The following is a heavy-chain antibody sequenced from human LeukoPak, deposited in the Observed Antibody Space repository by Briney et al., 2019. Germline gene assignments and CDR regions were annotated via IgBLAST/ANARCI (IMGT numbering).Heavy chain of an antibody. CDR2: IYSGGFT. Sequence: GRSLRLSCAASGFTVSSNYMGWVRQAAGKGLEWVSVIYSGGFTSYADSVKGRFTISRDSSKNTLYLQMNSLRAEDTAVYYCYGIRLGDGFDIWGQRTMVIVSS. CDR1: GFTVSSNY. CDR3: YGIRLGDGFDI. D-gene: IGHD3-16*01. V-gene: IGHV3-53*01. J-gene: IGHJ3*02.